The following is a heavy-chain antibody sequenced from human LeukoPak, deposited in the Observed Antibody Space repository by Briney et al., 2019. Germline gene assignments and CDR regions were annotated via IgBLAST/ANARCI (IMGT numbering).Heavy chain of an antibody. J-gene: IGHJ4*02. CDR3: AREDRGYCSSTSCPGGYYFDY. CDR2: IYYSGST. CDR1: PGSISSSSYY. D-gene: IGHD2-2*01. V-gene: IGHV4-30-4*08. Sequence: SETLSLTCTVSPGSISSSSYYWGWIRQPPGKGLEWIGYIYYSGSTYYNPSLKSRVTISVDTSKNQFSLKLSSVTAADTAVYYCAREDRGYCSSTSCPGGYYFDYWGQGTLVTVSS.